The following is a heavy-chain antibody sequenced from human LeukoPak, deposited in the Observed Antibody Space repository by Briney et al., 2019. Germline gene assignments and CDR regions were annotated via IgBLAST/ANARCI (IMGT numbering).Heavy chain of an antibody. Sequence: GGSLRLSCAASGFTFNRHWMHWVRQTPGKGLVWLARISPDGYITTYAGAVKGRFTISRDNARNTLDLQMTSLRPEDTAVYFCVREDHGSGSFLYWGQGTLVTVSS. V-gene: IGHV3-74*01. CDR3: VREDHGSGSFLY. CDR2: ISPDGYIT. CDR1: GFTFNRHW. D-gene: IGHD3-10*01. J-gene: IGHJ4*02.